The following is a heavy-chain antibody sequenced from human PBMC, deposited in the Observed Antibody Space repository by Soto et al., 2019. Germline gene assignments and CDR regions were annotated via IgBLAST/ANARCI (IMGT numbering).Heavy chain of an antibody. V-gene: IGHV1-2*02. CDR1: GYPVTAYY. D-gene: IGHD3-3*01. Sequence: QLHLVQSGAVVKKPGASVTVSCSASGYPVTAYYMHWVRQAPGRGLEWMGGINPATGAAKYTQTFPGRVTLTRDPAPGTVFLELGGLDSGGTAVFFWARGGGVGVAGSAAFDMWGQGTLVTVSS. CDR3: ARGGGVGVAGSAAFDM. CDR2: INPATGAA. J-gene: IGHJ3*02.